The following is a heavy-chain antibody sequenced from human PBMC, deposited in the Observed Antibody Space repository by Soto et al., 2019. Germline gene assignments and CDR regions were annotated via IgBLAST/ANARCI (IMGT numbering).Heavy chain of an antibody. CDR3: ARAMSTYSYYGMDV. CDR1: GGSFSGYY. V-gene: IGHV4-34*01. D-gene: IGHD2-2*01. CDR2: INHSGST. Sequence: SETLSLTCAVYGGSFSGYYWSWIRQPPGKGLEWIGEINHSGSTNYNPSLKSRVTISVDTSKNQFSLKLSSVTAEDTAVYYCARAMSTYSYYGMDVWSQGTTVTVSS. J-gene: IGHJ6*02.